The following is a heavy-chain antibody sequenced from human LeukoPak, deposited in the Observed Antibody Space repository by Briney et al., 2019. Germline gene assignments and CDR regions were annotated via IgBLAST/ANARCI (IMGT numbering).Heavy chain of an antibody. V-gene: IGHV4-59*08. Sequence: SETLSLTCTVSGGSISSYYWSWIRQPPGKGPEWIGYIYYSGSTNYNPSLKSRVTISVDTSKNQFSLKLSSVTAADTAVYYCARSLNWFDPWGQGTLVTVSS. CDR3: ARSLNWFDP. CDR2: IYYSGST. CDR1: GGSISSYY. J-gene: IGHJ5*02.